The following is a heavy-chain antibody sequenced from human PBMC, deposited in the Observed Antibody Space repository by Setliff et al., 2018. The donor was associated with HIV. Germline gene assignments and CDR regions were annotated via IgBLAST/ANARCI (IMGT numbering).Heavy chain of an antibody. J-gene: IGHJ6*02. D-gene: IGHD3-10*01. Sequence: GSLRLSCAVSGLNFNNAWMSWVRQAPGKGLEWVGRIKRKSDGGTADYAAPVKDRFTISRDDSKSTLYLQMNSLRPDDTAAYYCTRDSYDDSYYYGMDVWGQGTTVTVSS. CDR2: IKRKSDGGTA. CDR1: GLNFNNAW. CDR3: TRDSYDDSYYYGMDV. V-gene: IGHV3-15*05.